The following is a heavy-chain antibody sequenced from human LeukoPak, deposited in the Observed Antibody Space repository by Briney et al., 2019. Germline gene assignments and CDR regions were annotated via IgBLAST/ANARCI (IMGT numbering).Heavy chain of an antibody. D-gene: IGHD3-10*01. J-gene: IGHJ5*01. V-gene: IGHV3-7*01. Sequence: GGSLRLSCAASGFTFSSYWMNWVRQAPGKGLEWVTNIKRDGNEKNYVDSVKGRFSISRDNAKNSLYLQMDSLRAEDTAVYYCAKEGAYPIITYDSWGQGALVTVSS. CDR2: IKRDGNEK. CDR3: AKEGAYPIITYDS. CDR1: GFTFSSYW.